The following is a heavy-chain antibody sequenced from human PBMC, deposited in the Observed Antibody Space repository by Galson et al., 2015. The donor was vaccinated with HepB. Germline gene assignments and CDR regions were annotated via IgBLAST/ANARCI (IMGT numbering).Heavy chain of an antibody. Sequence: SLRLSCAASGFTFSNYWMHWIRQSPDMGLVWVSRISNDGVNANYADFVQGRFTISRDNAKNTLYLQMNSLRSEDTAVYYCVSQGWMQSPDNWGQGTPVTVSS. D-gene: IGHD1-14*01. CDR1: GFTFSNYW. CDR3: VSQGWMQSPDN. J-gene: IGHJ4*02. CDR2: ISNDGVNA. V-gene: IGHV3-74*01.